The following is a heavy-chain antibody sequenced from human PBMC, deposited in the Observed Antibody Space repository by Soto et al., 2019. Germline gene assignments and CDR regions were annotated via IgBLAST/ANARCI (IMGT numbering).Heavy chain of an antibody. D-gene: IGHD6-19*01. CDR2: INPILGIT. CDR1: GGTFSNDV. V-gene: IGHV1-69*04. CDR3: ARGLAVADYYGMEV. J-gene: IGHJ6*02. Sequence: QVQLVQSGPEVKKPGSSVKVSCKVSGGTFSNDVINWVRHVPGQGLEWMAKINPILGITNSAQKFQGRATITADKSTYTAYMELSSLESKDTAVYYCARGLAVADYYGMEVWGQGTRVTVSS.